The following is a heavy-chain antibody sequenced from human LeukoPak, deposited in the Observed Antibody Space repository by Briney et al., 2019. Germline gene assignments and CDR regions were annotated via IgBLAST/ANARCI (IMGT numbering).Heavy chain of an antibody. Sequence: GGSLRLSCAASGFTFSSYEMNWVRQAPGKGLEWVSHISSSGSTIYYADSVKGRFTISRDNAKNSLYLQMNSLRAEDTAVYYCARDSMITFGGVIDPFDYWGQGTLVTVSS. J-gene: IGHJ4*02. CDR1: GFTFSSYE. CDR2: ISSSGSTI. CDR3: ARDSMITFGGVIDPFDY. V-gene: IGHV3-48*03. D-gene: IGHD3-16*02.